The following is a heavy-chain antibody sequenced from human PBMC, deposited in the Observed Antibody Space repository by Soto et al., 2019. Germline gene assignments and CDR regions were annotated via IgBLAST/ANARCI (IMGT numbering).Heavy chain of an antibody. V-gene: IGHV3-30*03. Sequence: PGWSLRLSCAASGFTFSSYGMHWVRQAPGKGLEWVAVISYDGSNKYYADSVKGRFTISRDNSKNTLYLQMNSLRAEDTAVYYCATRLSSSGAFDIWGQGTMVTVSS. CDR3: ATRLSSSGAFDI. CDR2: ISYDGSNK. D-gene: IGHD6-6*01. CDR1: GFTFSSYG. J-gene: IGHJ3*02.